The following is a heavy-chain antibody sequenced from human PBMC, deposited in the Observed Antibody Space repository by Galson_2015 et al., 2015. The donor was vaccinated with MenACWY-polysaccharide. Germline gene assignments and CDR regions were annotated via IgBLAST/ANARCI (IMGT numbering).Heavy chain of an antibody. Sequence: SVKVSCKASGYTFTTYAMNWVRQAPGQGLEWMGGINSNTGSPGYAQGFTGRFVISLDTSVSTAHLQISSLEAEDTAVYYCALDSDTSGYFLAWGQGTLVTVSS. V-gene: IGHV7-4-1*02. J-gene: IGHJ5*02. CDR3: ALDSDTSGYFLA. CDR1: GYTFTTYA. CDR2: INSNTGSP. D-gene: IGHD3-22*01.